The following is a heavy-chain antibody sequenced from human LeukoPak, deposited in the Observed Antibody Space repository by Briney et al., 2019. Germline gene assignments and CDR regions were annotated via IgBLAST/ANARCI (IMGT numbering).Heavy chain of an antibody. CDR1: GDSISSGDYS. J-gene: IGHJ3*02. CDR2: IHHSGST. D-gene: IGHD3-3*01. CDR3: ARVTIHDYDFWSGYYRGNAFDI. V-gene: IGHV4-30-2*01. Sequence: SQTLSLTCAVSGDSISSGDYSWTWIRQPPGKGLEWIGYIHHSGSTYYNPSLKSRVTISIDRSKNQFSLKLNSVTAADTAVYYCARVTIHDYDFWSGYYRGNAFDIWGQGTMVTVSS.